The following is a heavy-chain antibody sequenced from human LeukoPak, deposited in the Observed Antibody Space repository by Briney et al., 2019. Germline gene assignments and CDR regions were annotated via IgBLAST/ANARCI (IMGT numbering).Heavy chain of an antibody. CDR3: AEPCFSMVRGIINHYYCGLDV. CDR2: INSVGSII. Sequence: GGSLRLSCAPSGFIFSSCWMHWARQTPGKGLVWVTRINSVGSIINCADSVKGRFTMSRDNAKNTLYLQMKSLRDEDTAAYFCAEPCFSMVRGIINHYYCGLDVWGQGTMVTVSS. D-gene: IGHD3-10*01. J-gene: IGHJ6*02. V-gene: IGHV3-74*01. CDR1: GFIFSSCW.